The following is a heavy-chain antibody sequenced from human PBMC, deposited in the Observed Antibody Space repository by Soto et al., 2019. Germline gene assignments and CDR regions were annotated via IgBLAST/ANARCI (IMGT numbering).Heavy chain of an antibody. J-gene: IGHJ5*02. Sequence: QLQLQESGPGLVKTSETLSLTCTVSGGSISDDTYYWGWIRQPPGKGLEWIGSIYYSGTSSYNPSLKSRVTMSVETSKKQLSLRLSSVTAADTAVYYCARLHCDSPNCVPLDPWGQGTLVIVSS. CDR2: IYYSGTS. V-gene: IGHV4-39*01. CDR1: GGSISDDTYY. D-gene: IGHD2-2*01. CDR3: ARLHCDSPNCVPLDP.